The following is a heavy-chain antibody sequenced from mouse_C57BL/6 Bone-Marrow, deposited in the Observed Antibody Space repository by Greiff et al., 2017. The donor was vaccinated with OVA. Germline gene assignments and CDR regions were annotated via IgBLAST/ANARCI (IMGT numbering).Heavy chain of an antibody. D-gene: IGHD3-2*02. CDR2: INTSSGYT. J-gene: IGHJ4*01. CDR1: GYTFTSYT. CDR3: ASSAQATSLY. Sequence: QVQLQQSGAELARPGASVKMSCKASGYTFTSYTMHWVKQRPGQGLEWIGYINTSSGYTKYNQKLQDKAPLTADKSSSTADMQLSSLTTEYSAVYYCASSAQATSLYWGQGTSVTVSS. V-gene: IGHV1-4*01.